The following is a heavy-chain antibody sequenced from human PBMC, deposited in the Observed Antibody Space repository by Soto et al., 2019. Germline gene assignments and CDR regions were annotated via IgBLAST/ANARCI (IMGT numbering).Heavy chain of an antibody. D-gene: IGHD6-13*01. Sequence: GGSLRLSCAASGVTFSSYDMHGVRQATGKGLEWVSAIGTAGDTYYPGSVKGRFTISRENAKNSLYLQMNSLRAEDTAVYYCARLRIAAAGYYYYGMDVWGQGTTVTVSS. CDR2: IGTAGDT. CDR1: GVTFSSYD. J-gene: IGHJ6*02. CDR3: ARLRIAAAGYYYYGMDV. V-gene: IGHV3-13*01.